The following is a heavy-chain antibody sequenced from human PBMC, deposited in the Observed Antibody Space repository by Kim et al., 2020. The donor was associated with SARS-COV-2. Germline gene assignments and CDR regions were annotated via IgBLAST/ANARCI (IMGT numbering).Heavy chain of an antibody. D-gene: IGHD6-13*01. Sequence: SVKVSCKASGGTFSSYAISWVRQAPGQGLEWMGGIIPIFGTANYAQKFQGRVTITADESTSTAYMELSSLRSEDTAVYYCASLPVAAAGTSSDYWGQGTLVTVSS. CDR3: ASLPVAAAGTSSDY. J-gene: IGHJ4*02. CDR2: IIPIFGTA. CDR1: GGTFSSYA. V-gene: IGHV1-69*13.